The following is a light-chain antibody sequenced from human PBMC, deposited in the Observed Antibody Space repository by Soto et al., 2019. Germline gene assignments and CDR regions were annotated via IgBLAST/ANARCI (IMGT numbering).Light chain of an antibody. V-gene: IGKV3-20*01. CDR3: QYYGGYYGSSPRYT. CDR2: GAF. J-gene: IGKJ2*01. Sequence: EIVLTQSPGTLSLSPGERATLPCRASQNVSSNYLAWYQQRPGQAPRLLMYGAFIRATGIPDRISGSGSGTDFTVTISRLEPEDFAVYYCQYYGGYYGSSPRYTFGQGTKVDIK. CDR1: QNVSSNY.